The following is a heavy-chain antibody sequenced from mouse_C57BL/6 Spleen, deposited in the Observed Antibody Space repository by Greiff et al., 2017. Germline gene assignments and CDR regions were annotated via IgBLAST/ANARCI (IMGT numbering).Heavy chain of an antibody. J-gene: IGHJ2*01. Sequence: QVQLKQSGAELVKPGASVKMSCKASGYTFTSYWITWVKQRPGQGLEWIGDIYPGSGSTNYNEKFKSKATLTVDTSSSTAYMQLSSLTSEDSAVYYCAREEDYGNYFDYWGQGTTLTVSS. CDR1: GYTFTSYW. CDR2: IYPGSGST. D-gene: IGHD1-1*01. CDR3: AREEDYGNYFDY. V-gene: IGHV1-55*01.